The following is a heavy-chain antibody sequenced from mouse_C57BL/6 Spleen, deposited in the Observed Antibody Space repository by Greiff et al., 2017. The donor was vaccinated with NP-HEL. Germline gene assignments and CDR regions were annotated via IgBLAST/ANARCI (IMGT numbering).Heavy chain of an antibody. V-gene: IGHV1-54*01. Sequence: QVQLQQSGAELVRPGTSVKVSCKASGYAFTNYLIEWVKQRPGQGLEWIGVINPGSGGTNYNEKFKGKATLTADKSSSTAYMQLISLTSEDSAVYFCARGGDGYYPYAMDYWGQGTSVTVSS. J-gene: IGHJ4*01. CDR1: GYAFTNYL. CDR2: INPGSGGT. D-gene: IGHD2-3*01. CDR3: ARGGDGYYPYAMDY.